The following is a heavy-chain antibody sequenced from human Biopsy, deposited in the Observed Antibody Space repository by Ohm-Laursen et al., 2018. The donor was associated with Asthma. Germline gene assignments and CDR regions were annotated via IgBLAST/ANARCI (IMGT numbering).Heavy chain of an antibody. J-gene: IGHJ1*01. CDR1: GFTFGDYW. Sequence: SLRLSCTASGFTFGDYWMSWVRQVPGKGLEWVANIKHDGSGKNHVDSLKGRFTISRDNAKNSLYLQMNSLRAEDTAVYYCARTFHFWSPYHAEHYQLWGQGTLDTVSS. V-gene: IGHV3-7*01. CDR2: IKHDGSGK. D-gene: IGHD3-3*02. CDR3: ARTFHFWSPYHAEHYQL.